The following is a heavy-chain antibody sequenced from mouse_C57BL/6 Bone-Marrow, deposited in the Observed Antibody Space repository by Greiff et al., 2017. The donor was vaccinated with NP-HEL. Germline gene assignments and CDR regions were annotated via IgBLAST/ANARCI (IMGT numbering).Heavy chain of an antibody. CDR1: GFSFNTYA. CDR2: IRSKSNNYAT. Sequence: EVQLVESGGGLVQPKGSLKLSCAASGFSFNTYAMNWVRQAPGKGLEWVARIRSKSNNYATYYADSVKDRFTISRDDSESMLYLQMNNLKTEDTAMYYCVRQRESNLYFDYWGQGTTLTVSS. J-gene: IGHJ2*01. CDR3: VRQRESNLYFDY. V-gene: IGHV10-1*01. D-gene: IGHD2-5*01.